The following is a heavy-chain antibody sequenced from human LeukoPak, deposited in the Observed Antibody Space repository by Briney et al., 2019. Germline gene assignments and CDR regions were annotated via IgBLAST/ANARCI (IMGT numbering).Heavy chain of an antibody. J-gene: IGHJ3*02. CDR3: VRYPREQPGSVAFDI. V-gene: IGHV3-7*01. D-gene: IGHD6-13*01. CDR2: INQDETEE. CDR1: GFTFSRYW. Sequence: GGSLRLSCEASGFTFSRYWMDWVRQAPGKGLEWVANINQDETEENYLDSVKGRFTISRDNAKNSLYLQMSSLRAEDTAIYYCVRYPREQPGSVAFDIWGQGTMVTVSS.